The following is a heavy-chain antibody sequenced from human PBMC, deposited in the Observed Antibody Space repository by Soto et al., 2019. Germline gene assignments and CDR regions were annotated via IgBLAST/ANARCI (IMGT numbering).Heavy chain of an antibody. CDR3: AKSAGDCSSTSCQYYYYYGMDV. J-gene: IGHJ6*02. D-gene: IGHD2-2*01. Sequence: PGWSLRLSCAASGFTFSSYAMSWVRQAPGKGLEWVSAISGSGGSTYYADSVKGRFTISRDNSKNTLYLQMNSLRAEDTAVYYCAKSAGDCSSTSCQYYYYYGMDVWGQGTTVTVSS. CDR1: GFTFSSYA. V-gene: IGHV3-23*01. CDR2: ISGSGGST.